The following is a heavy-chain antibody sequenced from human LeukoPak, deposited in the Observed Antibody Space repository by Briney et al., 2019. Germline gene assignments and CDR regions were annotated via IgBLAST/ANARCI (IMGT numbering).Heavy chain of an antibody. V-gene: IGHV3-53*05. CDR3: AKDPGLGYCSSTSCYGNWFDP. D-gene: IGHD2-2*01. Sequence: PGGSLRLSCAASGFTVSSNYMSWVRQAPGKGLEWVSVIYSGGSTYYADSVKGRFTISRDNSKNTLYLQMNSLRAEDTAVYYCAKDPGLGYCSSTSCYGNWFDPWGQGTLVTVSS. CDR2: IYSGGST. CDR1: GFTVSSNY. J-gene: IGHJ5*02.